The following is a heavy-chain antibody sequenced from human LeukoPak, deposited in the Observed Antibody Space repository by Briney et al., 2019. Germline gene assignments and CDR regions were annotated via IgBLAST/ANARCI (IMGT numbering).Heavy chain of an antibody. CDR3: AKHGELLSWFDP. CDR2: IYYSGST. J-gene: IGHJ5*02. V-gene: IGHV4-39*01. CDR1: GGSISSSSYY. Sequence: SETLSLTCTVSGGSISSSSYYWGWIRQPPGKGLEWIGSIYYSGSTYYNPSLKSRVTISVDTSKNHLSLKLRSVTAAGTAVYYCAKHGELLSWFDPWGQGTQVTVPS. D-gene: IGHD1-26*01.